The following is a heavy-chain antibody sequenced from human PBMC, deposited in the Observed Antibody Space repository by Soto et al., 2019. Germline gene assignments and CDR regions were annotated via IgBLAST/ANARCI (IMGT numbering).Heavy chain of an antibody. J-gene: IGHJ6*04. Sequence: ASVKVSCKASGYTFTGYYMHWVRQAPGQGLEWMGWINPNSGGTNYAQKFQGWVTMTRDTSISTAYMELSRLRSDDTAVYYCARGGSWGYCSGGRCYTIDYYYYYGMDVWGEGSKVTVSS. CDR2: INPNSGGT. CDR3: ARGGSWGYCSGGRCYTIDYYYYYGMDV. V-gene: IGHV1-2*04. CDR1: GYTFTGYY. D-gene: IGHD2-15*01.